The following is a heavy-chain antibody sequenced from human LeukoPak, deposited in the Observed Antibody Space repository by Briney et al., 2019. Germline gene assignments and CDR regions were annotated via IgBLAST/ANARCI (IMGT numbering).Heavy chain of an antibody. J-gene: IGHJ3*02. CDR2: IYYSGST. V-gene: IGHV4-39*07. D-gene: IGHD2-15*01. Sequence: PSETLSLTCTVSGGSISSSSYYWGWIRQPPGKGLEWIGSIYYSGSTYYNPSLKSRVTISVDTSKNQFSLKLSSVTAADTAVYYCAREGSVDAFDIWGQGTMVTVSS. CDR3: AREGSVDAFDI. CDR1: GGSISSSSYY.